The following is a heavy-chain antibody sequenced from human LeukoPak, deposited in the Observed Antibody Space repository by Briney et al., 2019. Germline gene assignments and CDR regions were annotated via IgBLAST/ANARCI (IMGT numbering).Heavy chain of an antibody. J-gene: IGHJ5*02. V-gene: IGHV3-48*04. CDR2: ISSSGDTI. CDR3: VSSWFDP. CDR1: GFTFSTYG. Sequence: PGRSLRLSCAASGFTFSTYGIHWVRQAPGKGLEWVSYISSSGDTIYYADSVKGRFTISRDNAKNSLYLQMNSLRAEDTAVYYCVSSWFDPWGQGTLVTVSS.